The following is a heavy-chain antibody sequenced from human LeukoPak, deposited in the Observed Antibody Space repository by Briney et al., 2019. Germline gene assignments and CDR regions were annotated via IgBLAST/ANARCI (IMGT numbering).Heavy chain of an antibody. CDR3: ARRLVVPGPPVSWFDP. D-gene: IGHD2-2*01. J-gene: IGHJ5*02. Sequence: PGESLKISCKASGYSFTSYWIGWVRQMPGKGLEWMGIIYPGDSDTRYSPSFQGQVTISADKSISTAYLQWNSLKASDTAMYYCARRLVVPGPPVSWFDPWGQGTLVTVSS. CDR2: IYPGDSDT. V-gene: IGHV5-51*01. CDR1: GYSFTSYW.